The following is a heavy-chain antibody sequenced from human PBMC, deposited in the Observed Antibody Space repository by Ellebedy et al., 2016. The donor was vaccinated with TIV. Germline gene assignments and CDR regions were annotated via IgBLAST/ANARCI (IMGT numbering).Heavy chain of an antibody. J-gene: IGHJ4*02. V-gene: IGHV3-64D*06. Sequence: GGSLRLXXSASGFTFSSYAMHWVRQAPGKGLEYVSAISSNGGSTYYADSVKGRFTISRDNSKNTLYLQMSSLRAEDTAVYYCVKDAAPAVSGSYYNRFDYWGQGTLVTVSS. D-gene: IGHD1-26*01. CDR1: GFTFSSYA. CDR2: ISSNGGST. CDR3: VKDAAPAVSGSYYNRFDY.